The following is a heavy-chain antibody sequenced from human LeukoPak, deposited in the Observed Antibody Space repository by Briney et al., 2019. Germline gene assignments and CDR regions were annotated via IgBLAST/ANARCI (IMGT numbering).Heavy chain of an antibody. CDR3: ARDGYGDGEFDY. CDR1: GGSISSSSYY. V-gene: IGHV4-39*02. D-gene: IGHD4-17*01. Sequence: SETLSLTCTVSGGSISSSSYYWGWIRQPPGQGLEWIGSIYYSGSTYYNPSLKSRVTISVDTSKNQFSLKLSSVTAADTAVYYCARDGYGDGEFDYWGQGTLVTVSS. J-gene: IGHJ4*02. CDR2: IYYSGST.